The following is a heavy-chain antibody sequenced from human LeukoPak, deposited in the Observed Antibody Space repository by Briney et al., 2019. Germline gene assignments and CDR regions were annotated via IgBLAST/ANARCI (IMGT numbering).Heavy chain of an antibody. CDR3: AKGDYYDSSGDAFDT. V-gene: IGHV3-23*01. J-gene: IGHJ3*02. CDR2: ISGSGGST. D-gene: IGHD3-22*01. Sequence: PGGSLRLSCAASGFTFSSYAMSWVRQAPGKGLEWVSAISGSGGSTYYADSVKGRFTISRDNSKNTLYLQMNSLRAEDTAVYYCAKGDYYDSSGDAFDTWGQGTMVTVSS. CDR1: GFTFSSYA.